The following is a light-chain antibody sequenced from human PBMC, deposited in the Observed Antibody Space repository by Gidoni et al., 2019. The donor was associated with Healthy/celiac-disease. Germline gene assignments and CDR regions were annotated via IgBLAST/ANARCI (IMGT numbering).Light chain of an antibody. CDR1: QSVSSSY. J-gene: IGKJ5*01. V-gene: IGKV3D-20*01. Sequence: EIVVTQSPATLSLSPGERSTLSCWASQSVSSSYLAWYQQKPGLAPRLLISDASSRATGIPDRFSGSGSGTDFTLTISRLEPEDFAVYYCQQYGSSPSTFGQGTRLEIK. CDR2: DAS. CDR3: QQYGSSPST.